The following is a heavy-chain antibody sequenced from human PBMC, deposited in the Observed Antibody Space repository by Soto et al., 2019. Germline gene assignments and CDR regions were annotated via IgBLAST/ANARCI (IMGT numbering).Heavy chain of an antibody. CDR1: GVTFSSYA. D-gene: IGHD5-12*01. V-gene: IGHV1-69*13. Sequence: SVKVSCKASGVTFSSYAISWVRQAPGQGLEWMGGIIPIFGTANYAQKFQGRVTITADESTSTAYMELSSLRSEDTAVYYCARGASMGVATSGSWGQGTLVTVSS. J-gene: IGHJ5*02. CDR3: ARGASMGVATSGS. CDR2: IIPIFGTA.